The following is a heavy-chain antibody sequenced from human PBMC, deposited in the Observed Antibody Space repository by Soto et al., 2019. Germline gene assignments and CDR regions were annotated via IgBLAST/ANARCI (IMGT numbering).Heavy chain of an antibody. V-gene: IGHV5-10-1*01. Sequence: GESLKISCKGSGYSFTSYWISWVLQMPGKGLEWMGRIDPSDSYTNYSPSFQGHVTISADKSISTAYLQWSSLKASDTAMYYCARGTTSPRYYYDSSGYSTPDYWGQGTLVTVSS. J-gene: IGHJ4*02. CDR2: IDPSDSYT. D-gene: IGHD3-22*01. CDR1: GYSFTSYW. CDR3: ARGTTSPRYYYDSSGYSTPDY.